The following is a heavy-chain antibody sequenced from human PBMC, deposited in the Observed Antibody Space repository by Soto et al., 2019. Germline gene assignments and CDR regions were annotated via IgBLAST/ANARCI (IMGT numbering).Heavy chain of an antibody. D-gene: IGHD3-3*01. V-gene: IGHV3-23*01. Sequence: GSLRLSCAASGFTFSSYAMSWVRQAPGKGLECVSAMSSGGGGTYYADSVKGRFTISRDNSKNTLYLQMNSLRAEDAAIYYCARELGSIFGVTPFDYWGQGTLVTVSS. CDR1: GFTFSSYA. CDR2: MSSGGGGT. J-gene: IGHJ4*02. CDR3: ARELGSIFGVTPFDY.